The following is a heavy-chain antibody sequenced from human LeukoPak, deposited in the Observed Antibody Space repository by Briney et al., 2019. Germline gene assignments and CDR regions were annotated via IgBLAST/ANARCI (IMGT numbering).Heavy chain of an antibody. Sequence: GGSLRLSCAASGFSFSRYWMHWVRQAPGKGLVWVSRMNSDGSSANYADSVKGRFTISRDNAKNILYLQMNSLRAEDTAVYHCATGHYYDSSGYYPLPDAFDIWGQGTMVTVSS. CDR3: ATGHYYDSSGYYPLPDAFDI. CDR1: GFSFSRYW. D-gene: IGHD3-22*01. V-gene: IGHV3-74*01. J-gene: IGHJ3*02. CDR2: MNSDGSSA.